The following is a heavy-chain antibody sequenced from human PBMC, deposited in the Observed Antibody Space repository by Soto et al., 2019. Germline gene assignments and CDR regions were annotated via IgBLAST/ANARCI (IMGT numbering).Heavy chain of an antibody. CDR3: ERGFSAGKGSPPDF. J-gene: IGHJ4*02. CDR1: GCSFRGFT. CDR2: ISGSGGRT. Sequence: VTLRLPCAASGCSFRGFTKNWVWHAQGQGLAWVSAISGSGGRTYSADSGKGRFTISRDHSKNTLYLQMSSLRAEDTAVYYCERGFSAGKGSPPDFWGQGSLVTVSS. D-gene: IGHD6-13*01. V-gene: IGHV3-23*01.